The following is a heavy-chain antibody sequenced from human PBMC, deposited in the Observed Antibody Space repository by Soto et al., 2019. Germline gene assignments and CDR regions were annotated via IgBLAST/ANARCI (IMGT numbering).Heavy chain of an antibody. CDR3: AKDTYYDFWSGYYTGYYYYGMDV. J-gene: IGHJ6*02. D-gene: IGHD3-3*01. Sequence: PGGSLRLSCAASGFTFSSYGMHCVRQAPGKGLEWVAVISYDGSNKYYADSVKGRFTISRDNSKNTLYPQMNSLRAEDTAVYYCAKDTYYDFWSGYYTGYYYYGMDVWGQGTTVTVSS. CDR1: GFTFSSYG. V-gene: IGHV3-30*18. CDR2: ISYDGSNK.